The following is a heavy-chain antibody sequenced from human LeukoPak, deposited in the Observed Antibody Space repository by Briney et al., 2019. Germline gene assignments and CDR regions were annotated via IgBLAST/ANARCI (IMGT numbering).Heavy chain of an antibody. D-gene: IGHD2-8*01. CDR2: IYTSGST. CDR3: ARHSASMSYYYSGMDV. Sequence: SETLSLTCTVSGGSISDSYWSWIRQPPGTGLEWIGSIYTSGSTNYNPSLKSRVTISIDTSKNRFSLKLSSVTAADTAVYYCARHSASMSYYYSGMDVWGQGTTVTVSS. CDR1: GGSISDSY. J-gene: IGHJ6*02. V-gene: IGHV4-4*09.